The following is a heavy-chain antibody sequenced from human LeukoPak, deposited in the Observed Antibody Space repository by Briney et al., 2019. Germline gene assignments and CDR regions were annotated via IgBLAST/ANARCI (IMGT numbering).Heavy chain of an antibody. V-gene: IGHV4-61*02. CDR3: PLNVNSYGYYFDY. J-gene: IGHJ4*02. Sequence: ASETLSLTCTVSGGSISSGSYYWSWIRQPAGKGLEWIGRIYTSGSTNYNPSLKSRVTISVDTSKNQFSPKLSSVTAADTAVYYCPLNVNSYGYYFDYWGQGTLVTVSS. D-gene: IGHD5-18*01. CDR2: IYTSGST. CDR1: GGSISSGSYY.